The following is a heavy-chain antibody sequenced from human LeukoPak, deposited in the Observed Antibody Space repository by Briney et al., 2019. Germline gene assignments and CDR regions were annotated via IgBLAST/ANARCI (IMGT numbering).Heavy chain of an antibody. Sequence: GGSLRLSCVASGFTFSDYYMSWIRQAPGKGLEWVSYISSSGSTIYYADSVKGRFTISRDNAKNSLYLQMNSLRAEDTAVYYCARERSSSWYTQQADYYYYGMDVWGQGTTVTASS. D-gene: IGHD6-13*01. CDR1: GFTFSDYY. V-gene: IGHV3-11*01. J-gene: IGHJ6*02. CDR3: ARERSSSWYTQQADYYYYGMDV. CDR2: ISSSGSTI.